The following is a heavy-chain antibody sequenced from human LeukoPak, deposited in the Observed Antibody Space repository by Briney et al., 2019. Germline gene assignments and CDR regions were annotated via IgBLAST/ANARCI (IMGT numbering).Heavy chain of an antibody. CDR3: AKVGCSGGSCSSYYYYYYMDV. Sequence: GGSLRLSCAASGFTFSSYAMSWVRQAPGKGLEWVSAISGSSGSTYYADSVKGRFTISRDKSKNTLYLQMNSLRAQDTAVYCCAKVGCSGGSCSSYYYYYYMDVWGKGTTVTVSS. J-gene: IGHJ6*03. CDR1: GFTFSSYA. V-gene: IGHV3-23*01. CDR2: ISGSSGST. D-gene: IGHD2-15*01.